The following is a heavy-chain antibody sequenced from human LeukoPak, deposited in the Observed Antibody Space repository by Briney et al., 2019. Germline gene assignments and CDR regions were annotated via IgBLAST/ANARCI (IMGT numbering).Heavy chain of an antibody. D-gene: IGHD3-3*01. Sequence: GGSLRLSCAASGFTYSNYAMNWVRQAPGKGLEWVSTIVSSGGSTYYADSVKGRFTISRDNSKNKVYLQMSNLRAEDTAIYYCAKAQRGFDDFWSGYDYWGQGTLVTVSS. CDR2: IVSSGGST. CDR3: AKAQRGFDDFWSGYDY. J-gene: IGHJ4*02. CDR1: GFTYSNYA. V-gene: IGHV3-23*01.